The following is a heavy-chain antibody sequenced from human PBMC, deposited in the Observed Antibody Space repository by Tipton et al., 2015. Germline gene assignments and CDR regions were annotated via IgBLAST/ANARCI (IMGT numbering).Heavy chain of an antibody. J-gene: IGHJ5*02. CDR1: GDSISRDGYF. D-gene: IGHD2-15*01. V-gene: IGHV4-31*03. CDR2: IYYSGST. CDR3: MRHIVVGSNNYFDP. Sequence: TLSLTCTVSGDSISRDGYFWTWIRQHPGKGLEWIGYIYYSGSTFYNPSLKSRVSMSVDSSRKQFSLKLTSVTAADTALYYCMRHIVVGSNNYFDPWGQGLLVTVSS.